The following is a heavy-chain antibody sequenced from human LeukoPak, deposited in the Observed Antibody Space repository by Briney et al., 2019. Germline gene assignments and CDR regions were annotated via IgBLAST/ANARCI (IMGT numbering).Heavy chain of an antibody. D-gene: IGHD2-15*01. J-gene: IGHJ4*02. CDR3: ARVVASGYFDY. V-gene: IGHV4-39*01. CDR1: GGSISSSSYY. CDR2: IYYSGST. Sequence: SETLSLTCTVSGGSISSSSYYWGWIRQPPGKGLEWIGSIYYSGSTYYNPSLKSRVTISVDTSKNQFSLKLSSVTAADTAVYYCARVVASGYFDYWGQGTLVTVSS.